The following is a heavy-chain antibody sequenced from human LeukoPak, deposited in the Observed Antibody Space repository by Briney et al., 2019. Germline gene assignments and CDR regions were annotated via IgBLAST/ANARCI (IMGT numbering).Heavy chain of an antibody. V-gene: IGHV3-23*01. J-gene: IGHJ3*02. CDR2: IRGSGSST. D-gene: IGHD4-17*01. CDR1: GFTFSSYT. CDR3: ARHLSGDDI. Sequence: GGSLRLSCAASGFTFSSYTMSWVRQAPGKGLEWVSGIRGSGSSTYYADSVKGRFTISRDNSKNTLYRQMNSLRAEDTAVYYCARHLSGDDIWGQGTMVTVSS.